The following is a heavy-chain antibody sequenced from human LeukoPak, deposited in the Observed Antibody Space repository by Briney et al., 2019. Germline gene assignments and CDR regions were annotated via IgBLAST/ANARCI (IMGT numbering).Heavy chain of an antibody. CDR3: ARDPSTVVVRGERTNWFDP. J-gene: IGHJ5*02. CDR2: ISSSSSTI. D-gene: IGHD3-10*01. CDR1: GFTFSSYS. V-gene: IGHV3-48*04. Sequence: SGGSLRLSCAASGFTFSSYSMNWVRQAPGKGLEWVSYISSSSSTIYYADSVKGRFTISRDNAKNSLYLQMNSLRAEDTAVYYCARDPSTVVVRGERTNWFDPWGQGTLVTVSS.